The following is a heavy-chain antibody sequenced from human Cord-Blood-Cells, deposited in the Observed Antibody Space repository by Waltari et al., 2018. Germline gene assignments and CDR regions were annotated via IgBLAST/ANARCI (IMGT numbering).Heavy chain of an antibody. CDR2: INHSGST. D-gene: IGHD3-10*01. J-gene: IGHJ6*02. V-gene: IGHV4-34*01. CDR3: ARGDPRWFRAQWRYYYYGMDV. CDR1: GGSFSGYY. Sequence: QVQLQQWGAGLLKPSETLSLTCAVYGGSFSGYYWSWIRQPPGKGLERIGEINHSGSTNYNPSLKSRVTISVDTSKNQFSLKLSSVTAADTAVYYCARGDPRWFRAQWRYYYYGMDVWGQGTTVTVSS.